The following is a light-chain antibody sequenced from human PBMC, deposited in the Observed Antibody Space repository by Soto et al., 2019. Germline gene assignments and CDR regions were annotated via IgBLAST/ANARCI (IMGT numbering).Light chain of an antibody. J-gene: IGLJ1*01. CDR3: NSFTSSSTYV. V-gene: IGLV2-14*01. Sequence: QSALTQPASVSGSPGQSITISCTGTSSDVGNYKYVSWYQQHPGKVPKLLIYDVSYRPSGVSNRFSGSESGNTASLTISGLQAEDEADYYCNSFTSSSTYVFGTGTKLTVL. CDR1: SSDVGNYKY. CDR2: DVS.